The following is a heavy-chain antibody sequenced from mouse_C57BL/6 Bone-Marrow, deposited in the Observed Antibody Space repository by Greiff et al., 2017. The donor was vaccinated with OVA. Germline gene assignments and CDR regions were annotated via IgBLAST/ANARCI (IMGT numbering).Heavy chain of an antibody. J-gene: IGHJ2*01. CDR3: ARPTARAMDFDY. Sequence: DVHLVESGGGLVQPGESLKLSCESNAYEFPSHDMSWVRQTPEKRLELVAAINSDGGSTYYPDTMERRFIISRDNTKKTLYLQMSSLRSEDTALYYCARPTARAMDFDYWGQGTTLTVSS. V-gene: IGHV5-2*01. CDR2: INSDGGST. D-gene: IGHD3-1*01. CDR1: AYEFPSHD.